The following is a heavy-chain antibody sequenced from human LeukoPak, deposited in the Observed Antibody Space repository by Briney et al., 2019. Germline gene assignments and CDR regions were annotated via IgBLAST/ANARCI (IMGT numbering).Heavy chain of an antibody. J-gene: IGHJ4*02. CDR1: GFTVGNNY. CDR3: ARGPPAVSINTYA. D-gene: IGHD2-8*01. Sequence: PGGSLRLSCAASGFTVGNNYMNWVRQAPGKGLEWVSLIFSHGETSYADSVKGRFTISRGNSKNTLYLQMNGLRVEDTAVYYCARGPPAVSINTYAWGQGTLVTVSS. V-gene: IGHV3-66*01. CDR2: IFSHGET.